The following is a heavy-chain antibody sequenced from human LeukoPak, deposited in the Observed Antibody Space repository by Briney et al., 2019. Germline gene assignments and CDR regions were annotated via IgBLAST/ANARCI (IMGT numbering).Heavy chain of an antibody. D-gene: IGHD2-21*02. Sequence: GRSLRLSCAASGFTFDDYAMHWVRQAPGKGLEWVSGISWNSGSIGYADSVKGRFTISRDNAKNSLYLQMNSLRAEDTALYYCAKGPTEALVTGSDYWGQGTLVTVSS. CDR1: GFTFDDYA. J-gene: IGHJ4*02. CDR2: ISWNSGSI. CDR3: AKGPTEALVTGSDY. V-gene: IGHV3-9*01.